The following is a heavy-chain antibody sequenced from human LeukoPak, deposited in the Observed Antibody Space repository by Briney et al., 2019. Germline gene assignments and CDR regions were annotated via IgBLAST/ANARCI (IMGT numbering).Heavy chain of an antibody. Sequence: GESLQISCVASGFTFRGSAMSWVRQAPGKGLDLVSLISYDGNNAYYADSVRGRFTISSDNSKDTLYLEMNSLRAEDTAIYYCARDIQLSTWGLGTMVTVSS. CDR3: ARDIQLST. J-gene: IGHJ3*01. V-gene: IGHV3-23*01. D-gene: IGHD5-24*01. CDR1: GFTFRGSA. CDR2: ISYDGNNA.